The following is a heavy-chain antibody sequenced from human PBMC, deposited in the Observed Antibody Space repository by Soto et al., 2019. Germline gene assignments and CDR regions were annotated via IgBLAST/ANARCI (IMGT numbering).Heavy chain of an antibody. Sequence: SETLSLTCAVYGGSFSGYYWSWIRQPPGKGLEWIGEINHSGSTNYNPSLKSRVTISVDTSKNQFSLKLSSVTAADTAVYYCARGGPALRYFDWLLDPFDYWGQGTLVTVSS. V-gene: IGHV4-34*01. J-gene: IGHJ4*02. CDR1: GGSFSGYY. CDR2: INHSGST. CDR3: ARGGPALRYFDWLLDPFDY. D-gene: IGHD3-9*01.